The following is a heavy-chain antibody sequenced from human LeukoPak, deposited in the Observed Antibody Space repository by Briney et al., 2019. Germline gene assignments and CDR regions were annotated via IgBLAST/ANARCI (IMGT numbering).Heavy chain of an antibody. CDR1: GYSSTCYW. J-gene: IGHJ3*02. V-gene: IGHV5-51*01. CDR3: ARPRDDFWSGYYWADAFDI. Sequence: GESLKISCTGSGYSSTCYWIGWVRQMRGKGLGWMGFIYPGDSDTRYSTSFQGQANISSDKSITTAYLQWSSLKGSDTAIYYFARPRDDFWSGYYWADAFDIWGQGTMVSVSS. CDR2: IYPGDSDT. D-gene: IGHD3-3*01.